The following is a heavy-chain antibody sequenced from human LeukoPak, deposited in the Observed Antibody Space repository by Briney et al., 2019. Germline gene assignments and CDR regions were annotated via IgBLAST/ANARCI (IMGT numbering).Heavy chain of an antibody. CDR2: INRSGST. V-gene: IGHV4-34*01. CDR3: ARGTSDSSGYYYGAFDI. D-gene: IGHD3-22*01. Sequence: SETLSLTCAVYGGSFSGYYWSWIRQPPGKGLEWIGEINRSGSTNYNPSLKSRVTISVDTSKNQFSLKLSSVTAADTAVYYCARGTSDSSGYYYGAFDIWGQGTMVTVSS. J-gene: IGHJ3*02. CDR1: GGSFSGYY.